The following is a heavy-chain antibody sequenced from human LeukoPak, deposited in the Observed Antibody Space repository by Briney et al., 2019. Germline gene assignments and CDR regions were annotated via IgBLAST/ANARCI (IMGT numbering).Heavy chain of an antibody. Sequence: SETLSLTCTVSGGSISSYYWSWVRQPPGKGLEWIGYIYYSGSTNYNPSLKSRVTISVDTSKNQFSLKLSSVTAADTAVYYCARGYCSSTSCYEGDYFDYWGQGTLVTVSS. CDR3: ARGYCSSTSCYEGDYFDY. J-gene: IGHJ4*02. CDR2: IYYSGST. CDR1: GGSISSYY. V-gene: IGHV4-59*01. D-gene: IGHD2-2*01.